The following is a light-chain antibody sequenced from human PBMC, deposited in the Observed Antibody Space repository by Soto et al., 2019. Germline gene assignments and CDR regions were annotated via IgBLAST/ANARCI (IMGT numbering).Light chain of an antibody. CDR3: QQYSTYSRT. CDR2: EGS. Sequence: DIPMTQSPSTLSASVGERVTITCRASQTISTWLAWYQQKPGEAPKLLIYEGSTLARGVPSRFSGSGSGTEFTLTISSLQPDDFATFYCQQYSTYSRTFGQGTKVEVK. J-gene: IGKJ1*01. CDR1: QTISTW. V-gene: IGKV1-5*03.